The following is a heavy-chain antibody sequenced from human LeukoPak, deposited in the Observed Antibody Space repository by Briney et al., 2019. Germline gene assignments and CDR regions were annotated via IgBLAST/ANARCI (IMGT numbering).Heavy chain of an antibody. CDR3: ARGGIVDWLLFPDY. D-gene: IGHD3-9*01. J-gene: IGHJ4*02. CDR1: GGSFSGYY. Sequence: NPSETLSLTCAVYGGSFSGYYWSWIRQPPGKGLEWIGEINHSGSTNYNPSLKSRVTISVDTSKNQFSLKLSSVTAADTAVYYCARGGIVDWLLFPDYWGQGTLVTVSS. CDR2: INHSGST. V-gene: IGHV4-34*01.